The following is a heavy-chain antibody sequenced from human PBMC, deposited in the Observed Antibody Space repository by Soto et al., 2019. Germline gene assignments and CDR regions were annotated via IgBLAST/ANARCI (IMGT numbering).Heavy chain of an antibody. CDR3: ARGYGSGNSYTCYGIDV. Sequence: SETLSLTCTVSGGSISSYYWTWIRQPPGKGLEWIGYIYYSGSTNYNPSLKSRVTISVDTSKNQFSLKLSSVTAADTAVYYCARGYGSGNSYTCYGIDVWGQGTTVTVSS. CDR2: IYYSGST. D-gene: IGHD3-10*01. V-gene: IGHV4-59*12. J-gene: IGHJ6*02. CDR1: GGSISSYY.